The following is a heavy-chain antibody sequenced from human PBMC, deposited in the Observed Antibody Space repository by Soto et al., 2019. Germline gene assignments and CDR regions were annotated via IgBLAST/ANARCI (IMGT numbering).Heavy chain of an antibody. Sequence: ASVKVSCKASGYTFTRYNVHWVRQAPGQGLEWMAIINPSGGTTYYVQKFEGRVTLTTDTSTSAVYMELSSLRSDDTAVYYCARVRGGGSEYFFDYWGQGTLVTVSS. J-gene: IGHJ4*02. CDR1: GYTFTRYN. V-gene: IGHV1-46*01. CDR2: INPSGGTT. D-gene: IGHD2-15*01. CDR3: ARVRGGGSEYFFDY.